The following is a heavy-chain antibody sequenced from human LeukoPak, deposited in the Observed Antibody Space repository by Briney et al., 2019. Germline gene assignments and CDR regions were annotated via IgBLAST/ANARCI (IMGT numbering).Heavy chain of an antibody. Sequence: GRSLRLSCAASGFTFSSYGMHWVRQAPGKGLEWVAVISYDGSNKYYADSVKGRFTISRDNSKNTLYLQMNSLRAEDTAVYYCAKLPPAYGSGSPMTDAFDIWGQGTMVTVSS. CDR3: AKLPPAYGSGSPMTDAFDI. V-gene: IGHV3-30*18. J-gene: IGHJ3*02. CDR2: ISYDGSNK. CDR1: GFTFSSYG. D-gene: IGHD3-10*01.